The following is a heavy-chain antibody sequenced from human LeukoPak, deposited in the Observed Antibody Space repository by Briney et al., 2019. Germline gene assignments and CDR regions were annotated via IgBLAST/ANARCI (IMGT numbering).Heavy chain of an antibody. J-gene: IGHJ4*02. CDR2: IKQDGSEE. D-gene: IGHD4/OR15-4a*01. Sequence: GGSLRLSCAASGFTFSSYWMGWVRQAPGKGLEWVANIKQDGSEEYYVDSAKGRFTISRDNAKNSLYPQMNSLRAEDTAVYYCARTRADDYWGQGTLVTVSS. CDR3: ARTRADDY. CDR1: GFTFSSYW. V-gene: IGHV3-7*01.